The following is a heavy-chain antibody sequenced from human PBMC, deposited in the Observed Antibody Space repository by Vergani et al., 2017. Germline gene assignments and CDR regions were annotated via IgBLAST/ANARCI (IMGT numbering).Heavy chain of an antibody. D-gene: IGHD3-10*01. Sequence: QVQLQESGPGLVKPSETLTLTCDVSDSSIMTNPYWGWFRQSPGKGLEWIGCIHHSGDTHYNSSLKSRVSISIVSSSKFSLSLTSVTAADTAIYYCARHRGSVGFFPSSYFYGRDVWGHGTTVTVSS. J-gene: IGHJ6*02. CDR3: ARHRGSVGFFPSSYFYGRDV. CDR2: IHHSGDT. CDR1: DSSIMTNPY. V-gene: IGHV4-38-2*01.